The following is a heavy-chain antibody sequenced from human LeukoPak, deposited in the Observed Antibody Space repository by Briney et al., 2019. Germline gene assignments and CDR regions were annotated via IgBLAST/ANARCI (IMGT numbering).Heavy chain of an antibody. J-gene: IGHJ4*02. CDR1: GGSISSYY. Sequence: SETLSLTRTVSGGSISSYYWSWIRQPPGKGLEWIGYIYYSGSTNYNPSLKSRVTISVDTSKNQFSLKLSSVTAADTAVYYCARVDGYSYGFFDYWGQGTLVTVSS. CDR2: IYYSGST. CDR3: ARVDGYSYGFFDY. D-gene: IGHD5-18*01. V-gene: IGHV4-59*01.